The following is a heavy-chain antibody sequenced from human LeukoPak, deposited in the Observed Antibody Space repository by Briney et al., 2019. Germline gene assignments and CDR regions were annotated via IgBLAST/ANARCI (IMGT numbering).Heavy chain of an antibody. V-gene: IGHV1-69*05. CDR3: AREGGIAAAVDY. CDR2: IIPIFGTA. CDR1: GGTFSSYA. Sequence: SVKVSCNASGGTFSSYAISWVRQAPGQGLEWMGRIIPIFGTANYAQKFQGRVTITTDESTSTAYMELSSLRSEDTAVYYCAREGGIAAAVDYWGQGTLVTVSS. J-gene: IGHJ4*02. D-gene: IGHD6-13*01.